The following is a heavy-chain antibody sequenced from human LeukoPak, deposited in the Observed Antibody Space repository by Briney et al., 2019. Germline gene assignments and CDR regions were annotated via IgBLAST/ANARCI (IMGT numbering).Heavy chain of an antibody. D-gene: IGHD1-26*01. CDR2: IHPGDSDT. J-gene: IGHJ4*02. V-gene: IGHV5-51*01. Sequence: GESLKISCKGSGYNFASSWIAWVRQVAGKGLEWMGIIHPGDSDTRYSPSFQGRVTISADKSISTAYLQWSSLKASDTAMYYCATGSEYYFDYWGQGTLVTVSS. CDR1: GYNFASSW. CDR3: ATGSEYYFDY.